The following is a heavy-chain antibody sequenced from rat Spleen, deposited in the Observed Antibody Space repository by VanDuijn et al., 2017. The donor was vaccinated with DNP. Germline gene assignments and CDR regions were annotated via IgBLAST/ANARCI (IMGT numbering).Heavy chain of an antibody. CDR3: AKHDGTEGIDFDY. Sequence: EVQLVESDGGLVQPGRSLKLSCAASGFIFSNYWMTWIRQAPGKGLEWVASISPGGGVTSYRDSVQGRFTLSRDNAKSTLYLQMDSLRSEDTATYYCAKHDGTEGIDFDYWGQGVMVTVSS. V-gene: IGHV5-25*01. CDR1: GFIFSNYW. J-gene: IGHJ2*01. CDR2: ISPGGGVT. D-gene: IGHD1-11*01.